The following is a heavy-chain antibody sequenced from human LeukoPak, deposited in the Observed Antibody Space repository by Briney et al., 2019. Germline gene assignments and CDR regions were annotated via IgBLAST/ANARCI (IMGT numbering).Heavy chain of an antibody. CDR3: AKNPAIRVEPHYYYYYMDV. D-gene: IGHD1-1*01. J-gene: IGHJ6*03. Sequence: GGSLRLSCAASGFTFSNYAMTWVRQAPGKGLEWVSAISGSGGSTYYADSVKGRFTISRDNSKNTLYLQMNSLRAEDTAVYYCAKNPAIRVEPHYYYYYMDVWGKGTTVTVSS. CDR2: ISGSGGST. CDR1: GFTFSNYA. V-gene: IGHV3-23*01.